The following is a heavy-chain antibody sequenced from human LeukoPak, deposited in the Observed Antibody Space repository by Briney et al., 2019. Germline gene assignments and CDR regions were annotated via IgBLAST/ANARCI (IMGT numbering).Heavy chain of an antibody. CDR3: ARPYYYDSRIDP. Sequence: PSQTLSLTCTVSGGSISSGDYYWSWIRQPPGKGLEWIAYMNYSGSTYYNPSLKSRVTMSADTSKNQLSLKLSSVTAADTAVYYCARPYYYDSRIDPWGQGILVTVSS. J-gene: IGHJ5*02. D-gene: IGHD3-22*01. CDR2: MNYSGST. V-gene: IGHV4-30-4*01. CDR1: GGSISSGDYY.